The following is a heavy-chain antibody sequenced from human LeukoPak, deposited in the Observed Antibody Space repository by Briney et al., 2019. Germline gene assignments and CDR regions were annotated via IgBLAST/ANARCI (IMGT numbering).Heavy chain of an antibody. CDR3: ARASMRLSDEQNPAYEIDY. Sequence: SETLSLTCTVSGGSISSYYWSWIRQPAGKGLEWIGRIYTSGSTNYNPSLKSRVTMSVDTSQNQFSLRLSSVTAADTAVYYCARASMRLSDEQNPAYEIDYWGQGTLVTVSS. D-gene: IGHD1-14*01. J-gene: IGHJ4*02. CDR1: GGSISSYY. CDR2: IYTSGST. V-gene: IGHV4-4*07.